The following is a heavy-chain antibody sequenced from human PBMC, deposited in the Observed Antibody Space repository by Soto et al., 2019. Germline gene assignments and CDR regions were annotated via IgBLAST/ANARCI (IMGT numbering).Heavy chain of an antibody. Sequence: GGSLRLSCGVSGFSLSRYSMHWVRQAPGKGLEWVALISSDGSAKYYADSVKGRFTISRDDSLYLQMTSLRAEDTAVYYCARDGYCSGGSCLDGMDVWGQGTTVTVSS. CDR3: ARDGYCSGGSCLDGMDV. V-gene: IGHV3-30-3*01. D-gene: IGHD2-15*01. CDR2: ISSDGSAK. CDR1: GFSLSRYS. J-gene: IGHJ6*02.